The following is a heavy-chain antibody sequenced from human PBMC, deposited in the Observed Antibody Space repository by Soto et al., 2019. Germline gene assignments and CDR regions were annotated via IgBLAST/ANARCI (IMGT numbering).Heavy chain of an antibody. CDR2: IMPILGIA. CDR1: GGTFSSYT. V-gene: IGHV1-69*02. D-gene: IGHD2-2*01. J-gene: IGHJ2*01. Sequence: QVQLVQSGAEVKKPGSSVKVSCKASGGTFSSYTISWVRQAPGQGLEWLGRIMPILGIANYEQKSQGRVTITADKSTSTAYMELSRLSCEDTAVYYCARVDVVVNMPDCYFYLWGRGTLVTVAS. CDR3: ARVDVVVNMPDCYFYL.